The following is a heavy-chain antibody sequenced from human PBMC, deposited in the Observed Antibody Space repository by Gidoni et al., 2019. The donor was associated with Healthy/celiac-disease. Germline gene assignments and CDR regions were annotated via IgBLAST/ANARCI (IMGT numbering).Heavy chain of an antibody. CDR3: AKGHYYDSSANSWFDP. Sequence: EVQLLESGGGLVQPGGSLRLSCAASGFTFSSYAMSWVRQAPGKGLEWFSAISGSGGSTYYADSVKGRFTISRDNSKNTLYLQMDSLRAEDTAVYYCAKGHYYDSSANSWFDPWGQGTLVTVSS. V-gene: IGHV3-23*01. D-gene: IGHD3-22*01. CDR1: GFTFSSYA. CDR2: ISGSGGST. J-gene: IGHJ5*02.